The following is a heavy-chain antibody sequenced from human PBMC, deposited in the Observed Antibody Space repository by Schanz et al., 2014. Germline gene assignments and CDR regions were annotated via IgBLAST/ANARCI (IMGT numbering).Heavy chain of an antibody. D-gene: IGHD5-12*01. Sequence: ESGGTLVRPGGSLRLSCVASGFTFSSYDVFWVRQAPGKGLEWVAILWHDGSKKYYADSVKGRFTVSRDNSKNTLYLQLNSLRAEDTAVYYCARDFHGYGPHLDYWGQGSLXTVSS. CDR2: LWHDGSKK. CDR1: GFTFSSYD. J-gene: IGHJ4*02. CDR3: ARDFHGYGPHLDY. V-gene: IGHV3-33*07.